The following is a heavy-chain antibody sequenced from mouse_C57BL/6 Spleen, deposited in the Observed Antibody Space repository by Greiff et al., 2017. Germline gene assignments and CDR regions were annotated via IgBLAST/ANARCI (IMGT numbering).Heavy chain of an antibody. V-gene: IGHV2-6-1*01. CDR2: IWSDGST. CDR3: ARHESNYGFAY. CDR1: GFSLTSYG. J-gene: IGHJ3*01. Sequence: VKLQESGPGLVAPSQSLSITCTVSGFSLTSYGVHWVRQPPGKGLEWLVVIWSDGSTTYNPALKPRLSISKDNSKSQVFLKMNSLQTDDTAMYYCARHESNYGFAYWGQGTLVTVSA. D-gene: IGHD2-5*01.